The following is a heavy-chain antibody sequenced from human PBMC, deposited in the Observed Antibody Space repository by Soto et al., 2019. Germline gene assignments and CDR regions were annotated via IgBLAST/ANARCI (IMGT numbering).Heavy chain of an antibody. CDR1: GYTFTSYA. Sequence: QVQLVQSGAEVKKPGASVKVSCKASGYTFTSYAMHWVRQAPGQRLEWMGWINAGNGNTKYSQKFQGRVTITRDTSASTAYMELSSLRSEDTAGYYWGRGSGLNWFDPWGQGTLVTVSS. D-gene: IGHD3-10*01. CDR2: INAGNGNT. CDR3: GRGSGLNWFDP. J-gene: IGHJ5*02. V-gene: IGHV1-3*01.